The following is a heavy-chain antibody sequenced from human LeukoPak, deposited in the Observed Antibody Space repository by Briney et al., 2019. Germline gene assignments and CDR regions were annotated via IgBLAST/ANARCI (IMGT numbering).Heavy chain of an antibody. D-gene: IGHD6-19*01. V-gene: IGHV4-4*07. CDR1: GGSISSYY. Sequence: PSETLSLTCTVSGGSISSYYWSWIRQPAGKGLEWIGRIYTSGSTNYNPSLKSRVTMSVDTSKNQSSLKLSSVTAADTAVYYCARVGAVAAIPYYYYYMDVWGKGATVTVSS. J-gene: IGHJ6*03. CDR2: IYTSGST. CDR3: ARVGAVAAIPYYYYYMDV.